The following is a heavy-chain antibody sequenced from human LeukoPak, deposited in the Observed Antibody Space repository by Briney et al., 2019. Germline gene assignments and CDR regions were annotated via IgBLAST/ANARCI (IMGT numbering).Heavy chain of an antibody. D-gene: IGHD3-16*01. V-gene: IGHV3-23*01. CDR2: ISGNGINT. CDR3: ARGVSD. J-gene: IGHJ4*02. CDR1: GFIFSSHW. Sequence: AGGSLRLSCAASGFIFSSHWMSWVRQAPGKGLEWVSIISGNGINTYYADSVKGRFTISRDDSKNTLYLQMNSLRVDDTAIYYCARGVSDWGQGTLVTVAS.